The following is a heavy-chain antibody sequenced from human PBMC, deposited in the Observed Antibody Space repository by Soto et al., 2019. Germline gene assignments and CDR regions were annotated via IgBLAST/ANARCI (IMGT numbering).Heavy chain of an antibody. CDR1: GFILSDHY. CDR2: TRNKVNSYTT. J-gene: IGHJ6*02. Sequence: EVQLVESGGDLVQPGGSLRLSCAGSGFILSDHYMDWVRQAPGKGLEWVGRTRNKVNSYTTEYAASVKGRFTVSRDDSKNSLYLQMNSLTIEDTGVYYCVRSYSSSRMDVWGQGTTVSVSS. D-gene: IGHD6-13*01. CDR3: VRSYSSSRMDV. V-gene: IGHV3-72*01.